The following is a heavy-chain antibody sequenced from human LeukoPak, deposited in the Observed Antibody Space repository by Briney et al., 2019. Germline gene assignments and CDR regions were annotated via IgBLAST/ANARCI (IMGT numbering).Heavy chain of an antibody. CDR2: INHSGST. CDR3: ARGRHYYGSGSPWYFDY. CDR1: GGSFSGYY. V-gene: IGHV4-34*01. J-gene: IGHJ4*02. D-gene: IGHD3-10*01. Sequence: KPSETLSLTCAVYGGSFSGYYWSWIRQPPGKGLEWIGEINHSGSTNYNPSLKSRVTISVDTSKNQFSLKLSSVTAADTAVCYCARGRHYYGSGSPWYFDYWGQGTLVTVSS.